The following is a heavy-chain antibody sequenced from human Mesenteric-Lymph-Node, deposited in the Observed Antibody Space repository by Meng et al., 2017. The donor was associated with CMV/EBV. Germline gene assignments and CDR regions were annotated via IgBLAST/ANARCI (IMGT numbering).Heavy chain of an antibody. Sequence: GESLKISCAASGVTVTSNYMSWVRQAPGRGLEWVSVIYSDGNTYYTDSVKGRFTISRDNSKNTLYLQMNSLRGEDTAVYYCAGWPSSSSGFDYWGQGTLVTVS. CDR1: GVTVTSNY. CDR3: AGWPSSSSGFDY. J-gene: IGHJ4*02. CDR2: IYSDGNT. D-gene: IGHD6-6*01. V-gene: IGHV3-66*02.